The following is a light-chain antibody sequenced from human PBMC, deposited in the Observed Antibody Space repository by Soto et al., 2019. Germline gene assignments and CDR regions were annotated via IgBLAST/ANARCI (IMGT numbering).Light chain of an antibody. CDR1: QIVSYV. CDR2: AAS. CDR3: QQLFDSPIT. J-gene: IGKJ5*01. V-gene: IGKV1-9*01. Sequence: DIQMTQSPSTLSASVGDRVTITCRASQIVSYVLAWYQVKPGKAPKLLIYAASTLESGVPSRFSATVSGTEFSLTITSLQPEDFATYYCQQLFDSPITFGQGTRLDIK.